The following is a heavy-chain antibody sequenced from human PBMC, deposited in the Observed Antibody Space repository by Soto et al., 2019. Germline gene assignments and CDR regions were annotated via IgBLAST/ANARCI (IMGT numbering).Heavy chain of an antibody. CDR2: ISYDGSNK. CDR1: GFTFSSYG. J-gene: IGHJ6*02. CDR3: AKVLESTWIQLRSPDYYYYGMDV. Sequence: SLRLSCAASGFTFSSYGMHWVGQAPGKGLEWVAVISYDGSNKYYADSVNGRFTISRDNSKNTLYLQMNSLRAEDTAVYYCAKVLESTWIQLRSPDYYYYGMDVWGQGTTVTVSS. D-gene: IGHD5-18*01. V-gene: IGHV3-30*18.